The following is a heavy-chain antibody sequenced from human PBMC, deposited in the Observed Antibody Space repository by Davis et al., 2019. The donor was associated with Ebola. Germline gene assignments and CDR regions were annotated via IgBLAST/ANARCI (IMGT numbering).Heavy chain of an antibody. Sequence: PGGSLRLSCKGAGYSFTSHWIGWVRQMPGKGLEWMGIIYPGDSDTRYSPSFQGQVTISADKSTNTAFLHWSSLEDSDTAIYYCARRGWDLHYYYYMDVWGEGTTVTVS. V-gene: IGHV5-51*01. CDR2: IYPGDSDT. CDR1: GYSFTSHW. CDR3: ARRGWDLHYYYYMDV. J-gene: IGHJ6*03. D-gene: IGHD1-26*01.